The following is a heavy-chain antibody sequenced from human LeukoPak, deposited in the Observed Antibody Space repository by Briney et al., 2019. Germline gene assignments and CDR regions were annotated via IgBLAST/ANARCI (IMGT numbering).Heavy chain of an antibody. D-gene: IGHD3-22*01. V-gene: IGHV4-34*01. CDR2: INHSGST. J-gene: IGHJ4*02. CDR3: ARGPNASYYDSSGYPDFDY. Sequence: PSETLSFTCAVYGGSFSGYYWSWIRQPPGKGLEWIGEINHSGSTNYNPSLKSRVTISVDTSKNQFSLKLSSVTAADTAVYYCARGPNASYYDSSGYPDFDYWGQGTLVTVSS. CDR1: GGSFSGYY.